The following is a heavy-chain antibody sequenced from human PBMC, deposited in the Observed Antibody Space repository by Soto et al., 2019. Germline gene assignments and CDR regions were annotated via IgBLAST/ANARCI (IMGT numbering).Heavy chain of an antibody. Sequence: GGSLRLSCAASGFAFSSYNMNWVRQAPGKGLEWVSYISSSSSTIYYADSVKGRFTISRDNAKNSLYLHMNSLRDEDTAVYYCARDVEMATINYFDYWGQGTLVTVSS. CDR2: ISSSSSTI. D-gene: IGHD5-12*01. J-gene: IGHJ4*02. CDR1: GFAFSSYN. CDR3: ARDVEMATINYFDY. V-gene: IGHV3-48*02.